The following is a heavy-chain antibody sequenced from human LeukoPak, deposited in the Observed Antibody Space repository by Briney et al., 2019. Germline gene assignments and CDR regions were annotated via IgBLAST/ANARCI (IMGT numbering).Heavy chain of an antibody. D-gene: IGHD3-22*01. Sequence: GGSLRLSCAASGFTFSSYGMHWVRQAPGKGLEWVAVISYDGSNKYYADSVKGRFTISRDNSKNTVYLQMISLRGEDTAVYYCAKGRGYYQYMDVWGKGTTVTISS. CDR3: AKGRGYYQYMDV. CDR1: GFTFSSYG. CDR2: ISYDGSNK. J-gene: IGHJ6*03. V-gene: IGHV3-30*18.